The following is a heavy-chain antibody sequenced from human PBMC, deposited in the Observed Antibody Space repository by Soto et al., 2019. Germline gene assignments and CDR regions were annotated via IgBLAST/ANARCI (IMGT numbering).Heavy chain of an antibody. J-gene: IGHJ4*02. V-gene: IGHV4-34*01. Sequence: SETLSLTCAVYGGSFSGYYWSWIRQPPGKGLEWIGEINHSGSTNYNPSLKSRVTISVDTSKNQFSLKLSSVTAADTAVYYCARGQFIRYFDWLSAESFDYWGQGTLVTVSS. CDR1: GGSFSGYY. CDR2: INHSGST. D-gene: IGHD3-9*01. CDR3: ARGQFIRYFDWLSAESFDY.